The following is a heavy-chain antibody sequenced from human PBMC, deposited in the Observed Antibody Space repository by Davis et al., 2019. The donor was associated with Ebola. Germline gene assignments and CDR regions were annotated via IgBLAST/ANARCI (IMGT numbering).Heavy chain of an antibody. Sequence: GESLKISCKGSGYSFTSYWISWVRQMPGKGLEWMGRIDPSDSYTNYSPSFQGQVTISADKSISTAYLQWSSLKASDTAMYYCARHGQYYYGSGSSDLDYWGQGTLVTVSS. D-gene: IGHD3-10*01. CDR2: IDPSDSYT. CDR1: GYSFTSYW. CDR3: ARHGQYYYGSGSSDLDY. V-gene: IGHV5-10-1*04. J-gene: IGHJ4*02.